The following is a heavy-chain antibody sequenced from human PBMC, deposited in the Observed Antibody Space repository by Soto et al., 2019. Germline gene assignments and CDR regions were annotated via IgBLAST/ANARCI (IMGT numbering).Heavy chain of an antibody. J-gene: IGHJ4*02. Sequence: EVQLLESGGGLVQPGGSLRLSCAASGFTFSSYAMSWVRQAPGKGLEWVSAISGSGGSTYYADSVKGRFTISRDNSKNTLYMQMNSLRAEDTAVYYCATNGVSSIAALGLDYWGQGTLVTVSS. CDR1: GFTFSSYA. D-gene: IGHD6-6*01. CDR3: ATNGVSSIAALGLDY. V-gene: IGHV3-23*01. CDR2: ISGSGGST.